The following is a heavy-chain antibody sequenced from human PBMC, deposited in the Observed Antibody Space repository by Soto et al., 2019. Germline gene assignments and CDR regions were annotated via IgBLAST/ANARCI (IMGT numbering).Heavy chain of an antibody. Sequence: QVQLQESGPGLVKPSETLSLTCTVSGGSISGYYWSWIRQPPGKGLEWIGYIYYSGSTNYNPSLKSRVTISIDTSKNQFSLKLSSVTAADTTVYYSARTYYDFWSGYWRWFDPWGQGTLVTVSS. CDR3: ARTYYDFWSGYWRWFDP. CDR2: IYYSGST. V-gene: IGHV4-59*01. CDR1: GGSISGYY. D-gene: IGHD3-3*01. J-gene: IGHJ5*02.